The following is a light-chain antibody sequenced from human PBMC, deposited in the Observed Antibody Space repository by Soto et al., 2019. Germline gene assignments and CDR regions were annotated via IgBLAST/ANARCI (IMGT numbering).Light chain of an antibody. V-gene: IGKV3-15*01. Sequence: IVMTQSPATLSVSPGERATLCCRASQSVSSNLAWYQRRPGQAPRLLIYGASTRATGIPARFSGSGSGTELTLTISSLQPEDFAVYYCQQYTNWPPWTFGQGTKVEIK. CDR3: QQYTNWPPWT. CDR1: QSVSSN. J-gene: IGKJ1*01. CDR2: GAS.